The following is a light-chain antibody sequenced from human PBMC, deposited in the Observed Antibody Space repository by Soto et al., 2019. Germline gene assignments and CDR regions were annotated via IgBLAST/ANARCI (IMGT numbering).Light chain of an antibody. CDR1: SSDVGGYDY. CDR3: SSYTGGNPSDV. Sequence: QSVLTQPPSASGSPGQSVTISCTGTSSDVGGYDYVSWYQQHPGKDPKLMIYEVTIRPSGVSDRFSGSKSGNTASLTVSGLQAEDEADYYCSSYTGGNPSDVFGTGTKLTVL. CDR2: EVT. V-gene: IGLV2-8*01. J-gene: IGLJ1*01.